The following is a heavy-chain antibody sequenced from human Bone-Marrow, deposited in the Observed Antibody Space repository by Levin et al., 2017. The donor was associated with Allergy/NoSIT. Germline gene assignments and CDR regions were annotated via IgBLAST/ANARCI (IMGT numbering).Heavy chain of an antibody. Sequence: SVKVSCKASGGTFSSYAISWVRQAPGQGLEWMGGIIPIFGTANYAQKFQGRVTITADKSTSTAYMELSSLRSEDTAVYYCARVILSALVPSSYYYGMDVWGQGTTVTVSS. CDR3: ARVILSALVPSSYYYGMDV. J-gene: IGHJ6*02. CDR2: IIPIFGTA. CDR1: GGTFSSYA. D-gene: IGHD2-2*01. V-gene: IGHV1-69*06.